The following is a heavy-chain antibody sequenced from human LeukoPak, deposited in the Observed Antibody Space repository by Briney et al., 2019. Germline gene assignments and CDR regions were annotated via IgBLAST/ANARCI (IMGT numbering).Heavy chain of an antibody. CDR1: GYTFTNYA. V-gene: IGHV1-18*01. D-gene: IGHD2-8*01. Sequence: ASVKVSCKASGYTFTNYAISWVRQAPGQGLEWMGWVATHNGNTNYAQRLQGRVTMTTDTSTNTAYMEVRSLRSDDTAVYYCARRAMADYWGQGTLVTVSS. J-gene: IGHJ4*02. CDR3: ARRAMADY. CDR2: VATHNGNT.